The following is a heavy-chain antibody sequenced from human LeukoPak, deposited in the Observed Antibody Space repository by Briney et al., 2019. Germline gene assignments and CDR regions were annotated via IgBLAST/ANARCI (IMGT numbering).Heavy chain of an antibody. CDR2: LSYDGSYK. CDR1: GFTFSSYG. V-gene: IGHV3-30*09. J-gene: IGHJ4*02. CDR3: ASGPPFLKYFEY. D-gene: IGHD3-3*01. Sequence: GGSLRLSCAASGFTFSSYGMHWVRQAPGKGLEWLAILSYDGSYKHYSDSVKGRFAISRDDSNNALYLQMHSLRAEDTALYYCASGPPFLKYFEYWGQGTLVTVSS.